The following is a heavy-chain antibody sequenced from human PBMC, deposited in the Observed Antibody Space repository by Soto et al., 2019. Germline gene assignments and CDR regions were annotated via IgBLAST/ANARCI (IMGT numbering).Heavy chain of an antibody. V-gene: IGHV1-3*01. Sequence: SVQVSCEASGYTYTSSAMHWGRQAPGQRLEWMGWINAGNGNTKYSQKFQGRVTITRDTSASTAYMELSSLRSEDTAVYYCARGVDCYVSSRQKSLGPWGQGTLGTV. J-gene: IGHJ5*02. CDR1: GYTYTSSA. CDR2: INAGNGNT. D-gene: IGHD3-22*01. CDR3: ARGVDCYVSSRQKSLGP.